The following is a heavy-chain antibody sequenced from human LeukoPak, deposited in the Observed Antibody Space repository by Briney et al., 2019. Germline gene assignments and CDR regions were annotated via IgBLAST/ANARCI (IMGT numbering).Heavy chain of an antibody. D-gene: IGHD6-25*01. V-gene: IGHV5-51*01. Sequence: GESLKISCKGSGYSFTTYWIGWVRQMPGKGLEWMGIIYPGDSDTRYSPSFQGQVTISSDKSISTAYLKWSSLTASDTAMYYCARHPSGFLDYYYMDVWGKGTTLTVS. CDR2: IYPGDSDT. CDR3: ARHPSGFLDYYYMDV. CDR1: GYSFTTYW. J-gene: IGHJ6*03.